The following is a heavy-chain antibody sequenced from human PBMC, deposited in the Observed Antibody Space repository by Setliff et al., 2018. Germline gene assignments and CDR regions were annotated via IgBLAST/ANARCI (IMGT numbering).Heavy chain of an antibody. CDR2: IHPSDSHT. V-gene: IGHV5-51*01. D-gene: IGHD6-13*01. CDR3: ARALASAGTVFFDY. CDR1: GYTFTNHW. Sequence: GESLKISCQGSGYTFTNHWIGWVRQMPGKGLEWLGIIHPSDSHTRYSPSFQGQVTIPADRSINTAYLQWSSLKAADTAMYYCARALASAGTVFFDYWGQGTLVTVSS. J-gene: IGHJ4*02.